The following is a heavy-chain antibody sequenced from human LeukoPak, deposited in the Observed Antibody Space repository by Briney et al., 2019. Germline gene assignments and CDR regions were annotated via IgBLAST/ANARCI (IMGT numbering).Heavy chain of an antibody. CDR3: ARITSFYYFDY. V-gene: IGHV3-30*04. CDR2: ISHDGNDK. D-gene: IGHD1-20*01. J-gene: IGHJ4*02. Sequence: GRSLRLSCAASGFTFSTYTMYWVRQAPGKGLEWVAVISHDGNDKYYADSVKGRFTIPRDNSKNTLFLQMNSLSDDDTAVYSCARITSFYYFDYWGQGTLVTVSS. CDR1: GFTFSTYT.